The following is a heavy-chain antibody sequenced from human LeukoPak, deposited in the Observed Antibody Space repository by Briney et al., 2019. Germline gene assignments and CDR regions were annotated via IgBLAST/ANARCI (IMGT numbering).Heavy chain of an antibody. CDR1: GYIFTSYY. Sequence: ASVKVSCKASGYIFTSYYMHWLRQAPGQGLEWVGLINPTGGSTTYARNFQGRVTMTRDTSTTTVYMEVSSLRSEDTAVYYCARAGYDSSGYYSYWGQGTLVTVSS. CDR3: ARAGYDSSGYYSY. CDR2: INPTGGST. D-gene: IGHD3-22*01. J-gene: IGHJ4*02. V-gene: IGHV1-46*01.